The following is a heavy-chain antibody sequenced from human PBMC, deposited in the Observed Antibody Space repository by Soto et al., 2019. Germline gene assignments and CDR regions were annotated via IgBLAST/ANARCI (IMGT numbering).Heavy chain of an antibody. CDR2: IYYSGST. V-gene: IGHV4-59*01. D-gene: IGHD2-2*01. CDR3: ARWGYCSSTSCYHPSSGFDY. Sequence: QVQLQESGPGLVKPSETLSLTCTVSGGSISSYYWSWIRQPPGKGLEWIGYIYYSGSTNYNPSLKSRGTISVDTSKNQFSLKLSSVTAADTAVYYCARWGYCSSTSCYHPSSGFDYWGQGTLVTVSS. J-gene: IGHJ4*02. CDR1: GGSISSYY.